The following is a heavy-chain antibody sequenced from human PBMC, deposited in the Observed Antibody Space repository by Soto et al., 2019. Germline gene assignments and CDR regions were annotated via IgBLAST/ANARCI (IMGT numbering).Heavy chain of an antibody. J-gene: IGHJ4*02. D-gene: IGHD3-10*01. CDR1: GFTFSGYW. CDR2: IGTDGTST. Sequence: GGSLRLSCAASGFTFSGYWMHWVRQAPGKGLVWVSRIGTDGTSTAYADSVKGRFTISRDNAKNTLYLQINSLRAEETAVYYCARVRYYGSGGRYFDGWGQGTLVTVSS. CDR3: ARVRYYGSGGRYFDG. V-gene: IGHV3-74*01.